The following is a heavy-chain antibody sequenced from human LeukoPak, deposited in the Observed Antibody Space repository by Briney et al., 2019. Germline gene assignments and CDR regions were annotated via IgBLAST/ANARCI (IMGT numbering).Heavy chain of an antibody. CDR1: GFTFNNNA. J-gene: IGHJ3*01. Sequence: PGGSLRLSCAASGFTFNNNAMSWVRQAPGKGLEWASAINGGGDATEYTDSVKGRFTISRDNSKSTLYLQMNSLRPEDTAVYYCARCTASCYANAFDVWGQGTLLTVSS. V-gene: IGHV3-23*01. CDR3: ARCTASCYANAFDV. D-gene: IGHD2-2*01. CDR2: INGGGDAT.